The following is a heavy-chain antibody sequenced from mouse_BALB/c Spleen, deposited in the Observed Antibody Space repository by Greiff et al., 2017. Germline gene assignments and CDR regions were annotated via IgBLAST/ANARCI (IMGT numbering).Heavy chain of an antibody. V-gene: IGHV5-6-2*01. Sequence: EVHLVESGGGLVKPGGSLKLSCAASGFTFSSYYMSWVRQTPEKRLELVAAINSNGGSTYYPDTVKGRFTISRDNAKNTLYLQMSSLKSEDTALYYCARHYGSSYVDYWGQGTTLTVSS. CDR1: GFTFSSYY. CDR3: ARHYGSSYVDY. D-gene: IGHD1-1*01. J-gene: IGHJ2*01. CDR2: INSNGGST.